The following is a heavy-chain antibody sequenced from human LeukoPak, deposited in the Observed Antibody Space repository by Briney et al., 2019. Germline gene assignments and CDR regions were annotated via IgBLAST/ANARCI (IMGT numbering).Heavy chain of an antibody. CDR3: ARGMIVEVPAIIRPLDY. V-gene: IGHV3-74*01. CDR1: GFTFSSYW. Sequence: PGGSLRLSCAASGFTFSSYWMLWVRQAPGKGLEWVSRIHSDGSITNDADSVKGRFTISRDNAKNTLYLKMNSLTVEDTAVYYCARGMIVEVPAIIRPLDYWGQGTLVSVSS. J-gene: IGHJ4*02. CDR2: IHSDGSIT. D-gene: IGHD2-2*02.